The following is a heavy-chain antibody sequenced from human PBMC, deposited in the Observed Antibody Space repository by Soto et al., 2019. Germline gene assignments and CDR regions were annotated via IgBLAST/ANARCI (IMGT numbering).Heavy chain of an antibody. CDR2: ISYDGSNK. D-gene: IGHD1-26*01. Sequence: QVQLVESGGGVVQPGRSLRLSCAASGFTFSSYAMHWVRQAPGKGLEWVAVISYDGSNKYYADSVKGRFTISRDNSKNTLYLQMSSLRAEDTAVYYCARERGSYYGAFDIWGQGTMVTVSS. J-gene: IGHJ3*02. CDR3: ARERGSYYGAFDI. V-gene: IGHV3-30-3*01. CDR1: GFTFSSYA.